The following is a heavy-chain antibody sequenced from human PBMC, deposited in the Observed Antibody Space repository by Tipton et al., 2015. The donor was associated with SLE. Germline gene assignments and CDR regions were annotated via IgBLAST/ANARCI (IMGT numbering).Heavy chain of an antibody. CDR2: IYYTGRT. D-gene: IGHD3-10*01. V-gene: IGHV4-39*01. Sequence: TLSLTCTVSGASINSPSDSWGWIRQSPGKGLEWIGSIYYTGRTSYIPSLKSRATISVDSSTNVFSLTLTSVTAADTAVYYCARHGGNNYGFIYNFDYWGRGTLVSVSS. CDR1: GASINSPSDS. CDR3: ARHGGNNYGFIYNFDY. J-gene: IGHJ4*02.